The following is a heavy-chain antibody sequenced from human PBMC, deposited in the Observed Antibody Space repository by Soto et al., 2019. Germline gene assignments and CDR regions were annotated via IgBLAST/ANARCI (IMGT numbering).Heavy chain of an antibody. Sequence: GGSLRLSCAASGFTFSSYWMSWVRQAPGKGLEWVANIKQDGSEKYYVDSVKGRFTISRDNAKNLLYLQMNSLRAEDTAVYYCARDSDSSSWEPRSYYFDYWGQGTLVTVSS. D-gene: IGHD6-13*01. J-gene: IGHJ4*02. CDR3: ARDSDSSSWEPRSYYFDY. V-gene: IGHV3-7*01. CDR2: IKQDGSEK. CDR1: GFTFSSYW.